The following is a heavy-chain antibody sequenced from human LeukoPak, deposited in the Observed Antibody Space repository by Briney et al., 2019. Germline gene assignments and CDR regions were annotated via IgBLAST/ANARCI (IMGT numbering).Heavy chain of an antibody. CDR2: IYTGGNT. V-gene: IGHV3-66*01. J-gene: IGHJ4*02. CDR3: ATERGMVLYEH. CDR1: GISVSRNY. D-gene: IGHD2-8*01. Sequence: PGGSLRLSCAPSGISVSRNYMSWVRQAPGKGLEWVSVIYTGGNTYYADSVKGRFTISRDDSKNTVYLQMNSLRADDTAVYYSATERGMVLYEHWGQGTLVTVSS.